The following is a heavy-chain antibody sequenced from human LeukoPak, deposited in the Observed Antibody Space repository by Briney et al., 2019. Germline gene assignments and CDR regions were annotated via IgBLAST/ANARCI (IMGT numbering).Heavy chain of an antibody. V-gene: IGHV3-21*01. D-gene: IGHD2-15*01. CDR2: ISSSSSYI. CDR1: GFTFSSYA. J-gene: IGHJ4*02. CDR3: ARDVVAAIDNY. Sequence: GGSLRLSCAASGFTFSSYAMHWVRQAPGKGLEWVSSISSSSSYIYYADSVKGRFTISRDNAKNSLYLQMNSLRAEDTAVYYCARDVVAAIDNYWGQGTLVTVSS.